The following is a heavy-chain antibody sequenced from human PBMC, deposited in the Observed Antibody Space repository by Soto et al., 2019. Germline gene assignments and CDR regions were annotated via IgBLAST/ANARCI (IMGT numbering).Heavy chain of an antibody. CDR3: ARGSGSYPSPFDY. CDR1: GFTFDDYA. D-gene: IGHD3-10*01. J-gene: IGHJ4*02. CDR2: ISWNSGSI. Sequence: EVQLVESGGGLVQPGRSLRLSCAASGFTFDDYAMHWVRQAPGKGLEWVSGISWNSGSIGYADSVKGRFTISRDNAKNSLYLQMNSLRAEDTALYYCARGSGSYPSPFDYWGQGTLVTVSS. V-gene: IGHV3-9*01.